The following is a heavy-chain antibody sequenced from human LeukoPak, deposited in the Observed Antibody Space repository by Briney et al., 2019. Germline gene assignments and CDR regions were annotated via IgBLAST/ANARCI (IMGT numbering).Heavy chain of an antibody. CDR2: IYYSGST. V-gene: IGHV4-59*05. CDR1: GGSISSYY. J-gene: IGHJ4*02. Sequence: SETLSLTCTVSGGSISSYYWSWIRQPPGKGLEWIGSIYYSGSTYYNPSLKSRVTISVDTSKNQFSLKLSSVTAADTAVYYCAGSGSYGYWGQGTLVTVSS. CDR3: AGSGSYGY. D-gene: IGHD1-26*01.